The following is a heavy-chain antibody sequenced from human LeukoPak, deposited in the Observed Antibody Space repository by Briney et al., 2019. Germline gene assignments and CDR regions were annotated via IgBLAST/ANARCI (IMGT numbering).Heavy chain of an antibody. J-gene: IGHJ5*02. D-gene: IGHD2-21*02. Sequence: PGGSLRLSCAASGFTFSSYAMGWVRQAPGKGLEWVSVIGGSGGSTYYADSVKGRFTISRDNSKNTLYLQMNSLRAEDTAVYYCARDPEKLQGVLTAKLGWFEPWGQGTLVTVSS. V-gene: IGHV3-23*01. CDR1: GFTFSSYA. CDR3: ARDPEKLQGVLTAKLGWFEP. CDR2: IGGSGGST.